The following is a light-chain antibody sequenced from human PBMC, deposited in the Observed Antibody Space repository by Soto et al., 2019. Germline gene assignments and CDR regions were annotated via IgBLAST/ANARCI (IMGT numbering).Light chain of an antibody. Sequence: QSVLTQPASVSGSPGQSITISCTGTSSDVGGYNFVSWYQQHPGDAPKLMIYHVSNRPSGISNRFSGSKSGNTASLTISGLQAEDEADYYCSSYTSTTAYIFGPGTKVTVL. CDR2: HVS. CDR1: SSDVGGYNF. V-gene: IGLV2-14*03. CDR3: SSYTSTTAYI. J-gene: IGLJ1*01.